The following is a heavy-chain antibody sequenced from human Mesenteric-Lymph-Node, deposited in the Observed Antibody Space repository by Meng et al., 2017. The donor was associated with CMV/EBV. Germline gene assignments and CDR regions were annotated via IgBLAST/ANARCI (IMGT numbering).Heavy chain of an antibody. D-gene: IGHD2-21*02. CDR3: VSLVTLRQGVSY. CDR2: INSNSGGT. V-gene: IGHV1-2*06. Sequence: ASVKVSCKASGYTFSGYYVHWVRQAPGQGLEWMGRINSNSGGTHYAQSFQGRVTMTRDTSISTAYMELGGLRADDTATYYCVSLVTLRQGVSYWGQGTLVTVSS. CDR1: GYTFSGYY. J-gene: IGHJ4*02.